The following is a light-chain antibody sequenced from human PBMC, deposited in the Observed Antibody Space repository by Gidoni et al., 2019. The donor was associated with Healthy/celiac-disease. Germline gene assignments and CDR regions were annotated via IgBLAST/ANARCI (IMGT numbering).Light chain of an antibody. CDR2: AAS. J-gene: IGKJ1*01. V-gene: IGKV1-39*01. Sequence: DIQITQSPSSLSASVGDRVTITCRASQSISSYLNGYQQKPGKAPKLLIYAASSLQSGVPSRFSGSVSGTDFTLTISSLQPEDFATYYCQQSYSTPWTFGQGTKVEIK. CDR1: QSISSY. CDR3: QQSYSTPWT.